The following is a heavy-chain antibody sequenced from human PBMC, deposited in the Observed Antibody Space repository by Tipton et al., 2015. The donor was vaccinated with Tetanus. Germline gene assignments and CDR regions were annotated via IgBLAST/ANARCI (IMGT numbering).Heavy chain of an antibody. CDR2: INPSGGST. CDR1: GYTFTAYY. J-gene: IGHJ2*01. V-gene: IGHV1-46*01. Sequence: QMQLVQSGAEVKKPGASVKVSCKASGYTFTAYYVHWVRQAPGQGLEWVGMINPSGGSTSYAQKFQGRITLTRVTSTNTVYMELNSLRSDDTAVYYCTRAVMYFDLRGRGTLVTVSS. CDR3: TRAVMYFDL. D-gene: IGHD2-21*01.